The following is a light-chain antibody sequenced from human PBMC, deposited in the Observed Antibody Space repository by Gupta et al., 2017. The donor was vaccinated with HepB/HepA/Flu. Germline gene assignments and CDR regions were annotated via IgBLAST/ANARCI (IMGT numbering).Light chain of an antibody. V-gene: IGLV1-40*01. Sequence: QSVLTQPRLLSGAPGQRVTISCTGRPSTLGAGYDVYWYQQLPGAAPKLLISGNSKRPAGVPDRVSAFRSGTTASLAISELRDEDEADYFCQSFDGSLSAYVFGTGTKVTVL. CDR1: PSTLGAGYD. J-gene: IGLJ1*01. CDR3: QSFDGSLSAYV. CDR2: GNS.